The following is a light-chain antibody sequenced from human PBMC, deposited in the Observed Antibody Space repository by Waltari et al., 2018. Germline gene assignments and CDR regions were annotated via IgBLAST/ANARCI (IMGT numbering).Light chain of an antibody. CDR3: QQYNNWPLT. V-gene: IGKV3-15*01. J-gene: IGKJ4*01. CDR2: GAS. Sequence: EIVMTQSPATLSVSPGERATLSCRASQRVSRNLAWYQQKPGQAPRLLIYGASSRATGLPARFSGSGSGTEFTLTISSLQSEDFAVYYCQQYNNWPLTFGGGTKVEIK. CDR1: QRVSRN.